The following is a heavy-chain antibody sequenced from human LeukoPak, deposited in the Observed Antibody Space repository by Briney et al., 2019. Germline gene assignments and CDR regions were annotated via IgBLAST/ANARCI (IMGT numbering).Heavy chain of an antibody. V-gene: IGHV3-23*01. J-gene: IGHJ3*02. D-gene: IGHD2-15*01. CDR2: ISGSGGST. Sequence: GGSLRLSCAASGFTFSSYAMSWVRQAPGKGLEWVSAISGSGGSTYYADSVKGRFTISRDNSKNTLYLQMNSLRAEDTAVYYCARKCYSLGAFDIWGQGTMVTVSS. CDR1: GFTFSSYA. CDR3: ARKCYSLGAFDI.